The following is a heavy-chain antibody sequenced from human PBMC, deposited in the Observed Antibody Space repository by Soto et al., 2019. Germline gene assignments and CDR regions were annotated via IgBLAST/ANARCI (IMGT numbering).Heavy chain of an antibody. CDR3: ARVQLSCSGGSCYSLALDY. V-gene: IGHV4-4*02. J-gene: IGHJ4*02. D-gene: IGHD2-15*01. CDR2: IYHSGST. Sequence: PSETLSLTCAVSSGSISSSNWWSWVRQPPGKGLEWIGEIYHSGSTNYNPSLKSRVTISVDKSKNQFSLKLSSVTAADTAVYYCARVQLSCSGGSCYSLALDYWGQGTLVTVSS. CDR1: SGSISSSNW.